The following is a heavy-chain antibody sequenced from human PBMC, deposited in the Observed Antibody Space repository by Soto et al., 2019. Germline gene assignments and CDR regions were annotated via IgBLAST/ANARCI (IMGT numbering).Heavy chain of an antibody. Sequence: ASVKVSCKASGYTFTGYYMHWVRQAPGQGLEWMGWINASNGNTKYAQKIRGRVTITMDTSASTGYMELSSLRSEDTAVYYCARERWASGSRWFDPWGQGTLVTVSS. CDR3: ARERWASGSRWFDP. CDR2: INASNGNT. D-gene: IGHD6-19*01. J-gene: IGHJ5*02. CDR1: GYTFTGYY. V-gene: IGHV1-3*01.